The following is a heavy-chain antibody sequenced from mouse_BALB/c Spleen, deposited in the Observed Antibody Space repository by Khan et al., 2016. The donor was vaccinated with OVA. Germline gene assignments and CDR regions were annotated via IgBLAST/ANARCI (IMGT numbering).Heavy chain of an antibody. J-gene: IGHJ3*01. CDR2: IWAGGST. D-gene: IGHD1-3*01. V-gene: IGHV2-9*02. CDR3: ARAFYNGAWFAY. Sequence: QVQLKQSGPGLVAPSQTLSITGTVSGVSLSKYGVHWVRQPPGKGLEWLGVIWAGGSTNHNSALMSRLSISKDDSKSQVFLKLNSLQTDDTAMYYCARAFYNGAWFAYWGQGTLVTVSA. CDR1: GVSLSKYG.